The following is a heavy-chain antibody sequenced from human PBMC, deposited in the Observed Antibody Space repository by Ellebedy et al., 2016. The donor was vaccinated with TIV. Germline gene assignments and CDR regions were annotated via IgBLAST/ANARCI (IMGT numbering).Heavy chain of an antibody. CDR1: GFTFSSYA. D-gene: IGHD3-16*02. CDR3: ARERAIMITFGGVIVKGYYGMDV. V-gene: IGHV3-30-3*01. J-gene: IGHJ6*02. Sequence: GESLKISCAASGFTFSSYAMHWVRQAPGKGLEWVAVISYDGSNKYYADSVKGRFTISRDNSKNTLYLQMNSLRAEDTAVYYCARERAIMITFGGVIVKGYYGMDVWGQGTTVTVSS. CDR2: ISYDGSNK.